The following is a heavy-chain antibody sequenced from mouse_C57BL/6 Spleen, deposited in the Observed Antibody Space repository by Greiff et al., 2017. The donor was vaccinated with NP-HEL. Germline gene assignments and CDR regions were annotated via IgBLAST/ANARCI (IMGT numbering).Heavy chain of an antibody. Sequence: QVQLQQSGPELVKPGASVKISCKASGYAFSSSWMNWVKQRPGKGLEWIGRIYPGDGDTNYNGKFKGKATLTADKSSSTAYMQLSSLTSEDSAVYFCARLRDYDPFAYWGQGTLVTVSA. V-gene: IGHV1-82*01. CDR2: IYPGDGDT. J-gene: IGHJ3*01. CDR3: ARLRDYDPFAY. D-gene: IGHD2-4*01. CDR1: GYAFSSSW.